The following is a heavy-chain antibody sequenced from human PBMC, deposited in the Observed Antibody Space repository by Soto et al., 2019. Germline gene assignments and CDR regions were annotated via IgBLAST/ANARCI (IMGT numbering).Heavy chain of an antibody. CDR1: GGTFSSYT. CDR2: IIPILPIT. J-gene: IGHJ3*02. V-gene: IGHV1-69*02. CDR3: AARRYVDVVTAINALDI. Sequence: QVQLVQSGAEVKKPGSSVKVSCKASGGTFSSYTFNWVRQAPGQGLEWMGRIIPILPITNYAQKFQGRVTFTADKSTSTAYMEVSSLRSEDTAVYYCAARRYVDVVTAINALDIWGQGTMVTVSS. D-gene: IGHD2-21*02.